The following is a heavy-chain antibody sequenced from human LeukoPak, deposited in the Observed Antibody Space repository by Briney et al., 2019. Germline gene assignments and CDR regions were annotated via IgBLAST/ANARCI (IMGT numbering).Heavy chain of an antibody. Sequence: GASVRVSCKASGYTFTNYAIHWVRQAPGQRPEWMGWINAGNGNTKYSQRFQGRVTITRDKSANTAYMELSSLRPEDTAVYYCARGIWSSHKADYYLDHWGQGTLVTVSS. J-gene: IGHJ4*02. CDR2: INAGNGNT. D-gene: IGHD3-3*01. CDR3: ARGIWSSHKADYYLDH. CDR1: GYTFTNYA. V-gene: IGHV1-3*01.